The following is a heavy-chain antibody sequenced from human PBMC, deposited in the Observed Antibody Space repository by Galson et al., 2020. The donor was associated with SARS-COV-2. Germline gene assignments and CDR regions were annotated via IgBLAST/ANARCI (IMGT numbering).Heavy chain of an antibody. Sequence: SETLSLTCIVSGGTINSDDYYWSWIRQSPGKGLEWMGYIYRNGNAYYNPSLKSRLMISVDTSKNQFSLKLTSVSAADTAVYYCARDHCSGAACYFDNWGQGTLVTVSS. CDR3: ARDHCSGAACYFDN. CDR1: GGTINSDDYY. V-gene: IGHV4-30-4*08. D-gene: IGHD2-15*01. CDR2: IYRNGNA. J-gene: IGHJ4*02.